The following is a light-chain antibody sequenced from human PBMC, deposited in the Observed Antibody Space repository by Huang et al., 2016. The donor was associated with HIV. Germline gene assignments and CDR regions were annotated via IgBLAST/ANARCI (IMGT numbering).Light chain of an antibody. CDR3: QQPGS. J-gene: IGKJ2*01. V-gene: IGKV3-11*01. CDR2: DTS. CDR1: QSVGGY. Sequence: EIVLTQSPATLSLSPGERATLSCRASQSVGGYLAWYQQKPGQAPRLLVYDTSTRATGIQARFSGSGSETDFTLNISSLEPENFAVYYCQQPGSFGQGTKVDIK.